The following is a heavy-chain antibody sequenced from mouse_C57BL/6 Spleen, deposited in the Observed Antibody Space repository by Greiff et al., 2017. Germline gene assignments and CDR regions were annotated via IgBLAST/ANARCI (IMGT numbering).Heavy chain of an antibody. V-gene: IGHV2-2*01. J-gene: IGHJ1*03. CDR2: IWSGGST. D-gene: IGHD1-1*01. Sequence: QVQLQQSGPGLVQPSPSLSITCTVSGFSLTSYGVHWVRQSPGKGLEWLGVIWSGGSTDYNAAFISRLSISKDKSKSQVFFKMNSLQADDTAIYYCARGSSYWYFDVWGTGTTVTVSS. CDR3: ARGSSYWYFDV. CDR1: GFSLTSYG.